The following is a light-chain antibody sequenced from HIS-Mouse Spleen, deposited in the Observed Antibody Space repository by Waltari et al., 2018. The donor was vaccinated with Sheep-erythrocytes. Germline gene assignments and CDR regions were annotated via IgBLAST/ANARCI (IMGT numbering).Light chain of an antibody. Sequence: SYELTQPPSVSVSPGPTASIPCSGDKLGDNYACWYQQKPGKSPVLVIYQDSKRPSGIPERFSGSNSGNTATLTISGTQAMDEADYYCQAWDSSTAVFGGGTKLTVL. J-gene: IGLJ2*01. CDR3: QAWDSSTAV. CDR1: KLGDNY. V-gene: IGLV3-1*01. CDR2: QDS.